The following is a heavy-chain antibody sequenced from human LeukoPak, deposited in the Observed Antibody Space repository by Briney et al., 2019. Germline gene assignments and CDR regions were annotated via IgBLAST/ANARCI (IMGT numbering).Heavy chain of an antibody. CDR1: GYTFTSYA. D-gene: IGHD6-13*01. CDR2: INTNTGNP. V-gene: IGHV7-4-1*02. Sequence: ASVKVSCKASGYTFTSYAMNWVRQAPGQGLEWMGWINTNTGNPTYAQGFTGRFVFSLDTSVSTAYLQISSLKAEDTAVYYCGRPIHSSSWYYPGYWGQGTLVTVSS. J-gene: IGHJ4*02. CDR3: GRPIHSSSWYYPGY.